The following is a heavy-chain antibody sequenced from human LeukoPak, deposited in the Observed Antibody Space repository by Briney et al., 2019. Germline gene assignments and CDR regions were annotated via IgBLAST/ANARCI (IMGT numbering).Heavy chain of an antibody. Sequence: SETLSLTCTVSGGSISSYYWSWIRQPAGKGLEWIGRIYYSGSTNYNPSLKSRVTISVDTSKNQFSLKLSSVTAAGTAVYYCARVQVTIFGVVRNWFDPWGQGTLVTVSS. D-gene: IGHD3-3*01. CDR1: GGSISSYY. CDR2: IYYSGST. J-gene: IGHJ5*02. V-gene: IGHV4-4*07. CDR3: ARVQVTIFGVVRNWFDP.